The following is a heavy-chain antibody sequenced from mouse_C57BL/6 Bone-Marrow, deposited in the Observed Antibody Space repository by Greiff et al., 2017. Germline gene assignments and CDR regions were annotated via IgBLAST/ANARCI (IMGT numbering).Heavy chain of an antibody. CDR1: GYTFTSYW. Sequence: QVQLQQSGTELVKPGASVKLSCKASGYTFTSYWMHWVKQRPGQGLEWIGNINPSNGGTNYNEKFKSKATLTVDKSSSTAYMQLSSLTSEDSAVYYCARSGGDSSGLQAMDYWGQGTSVTVSS. D-gene: IGHD3-2*02. CDR2: INPSNGGT. J-gene: IGHJ4*01. V-gene: IGHV1-53*01. CDR3: ARSGGDSSGLQAMDY.